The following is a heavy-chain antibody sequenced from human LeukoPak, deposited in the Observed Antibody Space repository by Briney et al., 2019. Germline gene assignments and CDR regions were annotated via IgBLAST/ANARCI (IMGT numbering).Heavy chain of an antibody. Sequence: GASVKVSCKASGGTFSSYAISWVRQAPGQGLEWMGGIIPIFGTANYAQKFQGRVTITADESTSTAYMELSSLRSEDTAVYYCGRAYSSSSYDAFDIWGQGTMVTVSS. CDR2: IIPIFGTA. V-gene: IGHV1-69*13. CDR1: GGTFSSYA. J-gene: IGHJ3*02. D-gene: IGHD6-13*01. CDR3: GRAYSSSSYDAFDI.